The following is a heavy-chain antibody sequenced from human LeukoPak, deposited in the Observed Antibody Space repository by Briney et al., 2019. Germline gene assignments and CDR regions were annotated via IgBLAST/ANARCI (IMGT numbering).Heavy chain of an antibody. CDR1: GFTFSSYS. D-gene: IGHD6-6*01. CDR3: ARGGSIAARRDDY. V-gene: IGHV3-21*01. J-gene: IGHJ4*02. Sequence: GGSLRLSCAASGFTFSSYSMTWVRQAPGKGLEWVSSISSSSSYIYYADSVKGRFTISRDNAKNSLYLQMNSLRAEDTAVYYCARGGSIAARRDDYWGQGTLVTVSS. CDR2: ISSSSSYI.